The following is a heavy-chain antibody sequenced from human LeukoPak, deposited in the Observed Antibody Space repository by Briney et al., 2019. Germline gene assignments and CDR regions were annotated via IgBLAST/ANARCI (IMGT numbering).Heavy chain of an antibody. J-gene: IGHJ5*02. CDR3: ARATIYDINWFDP. CDR1: GGSFSSYY. V-gene: IGHV4-34*01. CDR2: INHSGST. D-gene: IGHD3-9*01. Sequence: SETLSLTCAVYGGSFSSYYWSWIRQPPGKGLEWIGEINHSGSTNYNPSLKSRVTISVDTSKNQFSLKLSSVTAADTAVYYCARATIYDINWFDPWGQGTLVTVSS.